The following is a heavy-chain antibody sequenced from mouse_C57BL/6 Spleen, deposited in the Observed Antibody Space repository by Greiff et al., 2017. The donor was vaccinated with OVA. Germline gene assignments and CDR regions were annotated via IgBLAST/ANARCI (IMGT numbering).Heavy chain of an antibody. V-gene: IGHV1-82*01. CDR3: ANYYGSSYDYFDY. CDR1: GYAFSSSW. D-gene: IGHD1-1*01. CDR2: IYPGDGDT. J-gene: IGHJ2*01. Sequence: QVQLQQPGPELVKPGASVKISCKASGYAFSSSWMNWVKQRPGKGLEWIGRIYPGDGDTNYNGKFKGKATLTADKSSSTAYMQLSSLTSEDSAVYFCANYYGSSYDYFDYWGQGTTLTVSS.